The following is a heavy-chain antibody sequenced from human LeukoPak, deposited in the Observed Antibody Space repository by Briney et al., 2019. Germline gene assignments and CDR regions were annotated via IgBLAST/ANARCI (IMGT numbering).Heavy chain of an antibody. CDR2: IKSKTDGGTI. D-gene: IGHD2-15*01. V-gene: IGHV3-15*01. J-gene: IGHJ6*03. Sequence: GGSLRLSCAASGFTFSKAWMSWVRQAPGKVLEWVGRIKSKTDGGTIDYAAPVQGRFTMSRDDSKNTLDLQMNSLKTEDTAVYYCSVVVAATPFYYMDVWGKGTTVTVSS. CDR3: SVVVAATPFYYMDV. CDR1: GFTFSKAW.